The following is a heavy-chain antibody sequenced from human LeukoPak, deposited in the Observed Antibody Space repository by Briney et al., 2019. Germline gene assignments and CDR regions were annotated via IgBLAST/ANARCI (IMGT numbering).Heavy chain of an antibody. D-gene: IGHD2-2*01. CDR1: GFTLSNYD. Sequence: PGGSLRLSCAASGFTLSNYDMNWVRQAPGQELEWVSSISTSSRYIYYKDSVRGRFTISRDDAKNSLYLEMNSLRAEDTAVYYCARPDCSSSTCYLRRSWFDPWGQGTLVTVSS. CDR3: ARPDCSSSTCYLRRSWFDP. CDR2: ISTSSRYI. J-gene: IGHJ5*02. V-gene: IGHV3-21*01.